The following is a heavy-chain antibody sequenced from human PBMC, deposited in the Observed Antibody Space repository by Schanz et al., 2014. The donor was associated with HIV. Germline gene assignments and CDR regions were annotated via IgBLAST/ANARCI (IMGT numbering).Heavy chain of an antibody. CDR2: IWYDGSNK. J-gene: IGHJ6*02. CDR1: GFTFSSYG. V-gene: IGHV3-33*01. D-gene: IGHD5-18*01. CDR3: ARDAASHSYGSTMDV. Sequence: QVQLVESGGGVVQPGKSLRLSCAASGFTFSSYGMHWVRQAPGKGLEWVAVIWYDGSNKYYTDSVKGRFTISRDSSKNTLYLQMNSLRAEDTAVYYCARDAASHSYGSTMDVWGQGTTVIVSS.